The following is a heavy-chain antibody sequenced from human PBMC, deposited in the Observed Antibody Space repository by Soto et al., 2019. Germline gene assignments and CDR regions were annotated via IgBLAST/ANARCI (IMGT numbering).Heavy chain of an antibody. Sequence: ASVKVSCKASGYTFTSYGISWVRQAPGQGLEWMGWISAYNGNTNYAQKLQGRVTMTTDTSTSTAYMELRSLRSDDTAVYYCARDTRLRMTTVVPPTGGNFDYWAQGTLVTFS. CDR3: ARDTRLRMTTVVPPTGGNFDY. V-gene: IGHV1-18*04. J-gene: IGHJ4*01. D-gene: IGHD4-17*01. CDR1: GYTFTSYG. CDR2: ISAYNGNT.